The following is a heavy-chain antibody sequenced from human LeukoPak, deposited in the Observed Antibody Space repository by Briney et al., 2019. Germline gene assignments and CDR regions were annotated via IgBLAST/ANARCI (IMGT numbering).Heavy chain of an antibody. CDR2: IYHSGST. J-gene: IGHJ1*01. CDR1: GYSISSGYY. Sequence: SETLSLTCTVSGYSISSGYYWGWIRQPPGKGLEWIGSIYHSGSTYYNPSLKSRVTISVDTSKNQFSLKLSSVTAADTAVYYCARFRSSGPSTYFQHWGQGTLVTVSS. CDR3: ARFRSSGPSTYFQH. D-gene: IGHD6-19*01. V-gene: IGHV4-38-2*02.